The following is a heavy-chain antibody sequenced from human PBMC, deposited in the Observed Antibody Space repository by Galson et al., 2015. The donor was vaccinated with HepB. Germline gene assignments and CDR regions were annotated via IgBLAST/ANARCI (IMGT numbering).Heavy chain of an antibody. CDR2: IESTSRAI. J-gene: IGHJ3*02. CDR1: GFPYSTSN. V-gene: IGHV3-48*01. CDR3: ARDVPILGGAFDI. D-gene: IGHD2-21*01. Sequence: PLRLPCAASGFPYSTSNMVWFCQAAGQGLGWLSYIESTSRAIYYAASVKGRFTVSRDNGQNSLSLQMNSLRVGDTAVYYCARDVPILGGAFDIWGQGTIVSVSA.